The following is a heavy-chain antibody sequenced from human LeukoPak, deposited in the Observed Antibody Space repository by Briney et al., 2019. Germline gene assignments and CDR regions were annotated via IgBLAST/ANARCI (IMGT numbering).Heavy chain of an antibody. D-gene: IGHD2-2*01. V-gene: IGHV1-8*01. CDR1: GYTFTSYD. Sequence: ASVKVSCKASGYTFTSYDINWVRQATGQGLEWMGWMNPNSGNTGYAQKFQGRVTMTRNTSISTAYMELSSLRSEDTAVYYCARGREIYCSSTSCWVRSYYYYGMDVWGQGTTVTVSS. J-gene: IGHJ6*02. CDR2: MNPNSGNT. CDR3: ARGREIYCSSTSCWVRSYYYYGMDV.